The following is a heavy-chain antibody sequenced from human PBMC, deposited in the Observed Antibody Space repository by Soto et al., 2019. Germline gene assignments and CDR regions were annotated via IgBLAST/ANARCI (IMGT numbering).Heavy chain of an antibody. CDR3: AKGRAGHTSGADY. Sequence: EVQLLESGGGLVQPGGSLRLSCATSGFTFNNKAMNWVRQAPGKGLEWVAVISGVDNGAYYAESMKGRFTISRDNSKNTVTLQMNNLRAEDTAVYYCAKGRAGHTSGADYWGQGTLVTVSS. J-gene: IGHJ4*02. CDR2: ISGVDNGA. D-gene: IGHD6-19*01. CDR1: GFTFNNKA. V-gene: IGHV3-23*01.